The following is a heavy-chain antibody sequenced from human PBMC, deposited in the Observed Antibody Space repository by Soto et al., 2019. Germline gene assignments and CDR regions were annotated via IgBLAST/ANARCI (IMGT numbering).Heavy chain of an antibody. CDR1: GGSFSGYY. D-gene: IGHD5-18*01. V-gene: IGHV4-34*01. J-gene: IGHJ4*02. CDR2: INHSGST. CDR3: ARGSTIQIWQT. Sequence: SETLSLTCAVYGGSFSGYYWSWIRQPPGKGLEWIGEINHSGSTNYNPSLKSRVTISVDTSKNQFSLKLSSVTAADTAVYYCARGSTIQIWQTWGQGTLVTVSS.